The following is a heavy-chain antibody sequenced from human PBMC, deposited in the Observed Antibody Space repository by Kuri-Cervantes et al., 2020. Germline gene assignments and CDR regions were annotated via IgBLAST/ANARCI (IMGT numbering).Heavy chain of an antibody. J-gene: IGHJ5*02. D-gene: IGHD4-17*01. Sequence: SETLSLSCDAYGGSFSGYYRSWIRQPPGKGLEWIGEINHSGSTDYYPSLKSRVTISIDTSKNQFSLKLSSVTAADTAVDYCARGNRRLRVTKAAICGWFDPWCQGTLVTVSS. CDR3: ARGNRRLRVTKAAICGWFDP. CDR1: GGSFSGYY. V-gene: IGHV4-34*01. CDR2: INHSGST.